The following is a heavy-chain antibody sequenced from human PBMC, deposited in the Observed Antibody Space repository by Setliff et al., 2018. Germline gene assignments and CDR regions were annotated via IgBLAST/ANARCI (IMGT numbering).Heavy chain of an antibody. V-gene: IGHV3-7*01. CDR1: GFTFSTYW. D-gene: IGHD3-22*01. CDR3: ARGARLYETDHHYYGWLDP. CDR2: IKQDGSDI. Sequence: GGSLRLSCAASGFTFSTYWMSWVRQTPGKGLEWVANIKQDGSDIKYVDSVKGRFTISSDNAKNSLYLQMNNLRAEDTAVYHCARGARLYETDHHYYGWLDPWGQGTLVTVSS. J-gene: IGHJ5*02.